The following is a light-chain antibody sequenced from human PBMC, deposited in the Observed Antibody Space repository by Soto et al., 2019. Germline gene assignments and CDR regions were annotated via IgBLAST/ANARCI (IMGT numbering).Light chain of an antibody. Sequence: SYELTQPLSVSVALGQTARITCGGNNIGSKNVHWYQQKPGQAPVLVIYRDSNRPSGIPERFSGSNSGNTATLTISSAIAGDEADYYCQVCDSRTYVVFGEGTQLTVL. V-gene: IGLV3-9*01. CDR3: QVCDSRTYVV. CDR2: RDS. CDR1: NIGSKN. J-gene: IGLJ2*01.